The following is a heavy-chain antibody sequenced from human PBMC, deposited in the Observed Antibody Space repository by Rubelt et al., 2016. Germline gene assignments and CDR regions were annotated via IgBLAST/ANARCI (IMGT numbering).Heavy chain of an antibody. V-gene: IGHV3-48*04. CDR2: ISSISNTK. J-gene: IGHJ4*02. CDR3: ARDDDSCGWYLDH. D-gene: IGHD6-25*01. Sequence: EVQMVESGGGLVQPGGSLRLSCAASGFSLSGYSMDWVRQVPGKGLEWVAYISSISNTKYHADSVKGRFTISRDNAKNSLYLQMDSLRGEDTAVYYCARDDDSCGWYLDHWGQGTLVTVSS. CDR1: GFSLSGYS.